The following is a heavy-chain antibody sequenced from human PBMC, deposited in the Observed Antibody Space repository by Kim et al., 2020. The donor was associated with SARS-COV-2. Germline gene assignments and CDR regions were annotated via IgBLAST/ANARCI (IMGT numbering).Heavy chain of an antibody. V-gene: IGHV1-69*13. Sequence: SVKVSCKASGGTFSNNAISWVRQAPGQGLEWMGGIIPIFGTTNYAQKFQGRVSITADASTSTAYMQLSSLRSEDTAVYYCARAREAAAASGGYYYGMDVWGQGTTVTVSS. CDR1: GGTFSNNA. CDR3: ARAREAAAASGGYYYGMDV. CDR2: IIPIFGTT. D-gene: IGHD6-13*01. J-gene: IGHJ6*02.